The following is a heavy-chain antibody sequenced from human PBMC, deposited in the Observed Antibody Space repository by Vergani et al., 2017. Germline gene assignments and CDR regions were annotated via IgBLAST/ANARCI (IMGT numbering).Heavy chain of an antibody. J-gene: IGHJ5*02. CDR3: AREGSEIVGATNDWFDP. CDR1: GGTFSSYA. D-gene: IGHD1-26*01. Sequence: QVQLVQSGAEVKKPGSSVKVSCKASGGTFSSYAISWVRQAPGQGLEWMGGIIPIFGTANYAQKFQGRVTSTADESTGTAYMELSSLRSEDTAVYYCAREGSEIVGATNDWFDPWGQGTLVTVSS. CDR2: IIPIFGTA. V-gene: IGHV1-69*01.